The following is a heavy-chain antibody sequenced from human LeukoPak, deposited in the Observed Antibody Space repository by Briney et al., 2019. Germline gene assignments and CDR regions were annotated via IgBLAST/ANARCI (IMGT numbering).Heavy chain of an antibody. V-gene: IGHV3-33*01. D-gene: IGHD3-22*01. J-gene: IGHJ4*02. CDR3: ARDVQDYYDSSGFAY. CDR1: GFTFSNYG. CDR2: IWLDGTNK. Sequence: PGGSLRLSCAASGFTFSNYGMHWVRQAPGKGLEWVAVIWLDGTNKYYADSVKGRFTISRDNSKNTLYLQMNSLRAEDTAEYYCARDVQDYYDSSGFAYWGQGTLVTVSS.